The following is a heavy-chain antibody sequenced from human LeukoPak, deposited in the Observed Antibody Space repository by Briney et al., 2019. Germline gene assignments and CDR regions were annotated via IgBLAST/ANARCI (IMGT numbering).Heavy chain of an antibody. CDR1: GGSFSGYY. V-gene: IGHV4-34*01. CDR3: ARRRIAAAGHSWFDP. CDR2: INHSGST. Sequence: SETLSLTCAVYGGSFSGYYWSWIRQPPGKGLEWIGEINHSGSTNYNPSLKSRVTISVDTSKNQFSLKLSSVTAADTAVYYCARRRIAAAGHSWFDPWGQGTLVTVSS. J-gene: IGHJ5*02. D-gene: IGHD6-13*01.